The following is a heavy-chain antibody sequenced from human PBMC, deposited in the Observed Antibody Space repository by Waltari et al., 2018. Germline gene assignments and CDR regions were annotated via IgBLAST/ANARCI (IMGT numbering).Heavy chain of an antibody. J-gene: IGHJ5*02. CDR3: ARTPPPTVVTLRAHSVFDP. CDR1: GGTFSSYT. CDR2: IIPILGIA. V-gene: IGHV1-69*02. D-gene: IGHD4-17*01. Sequence: QVQLVQSGAEVKKPGSSVKVSCKASGGTFSSYTISWVRQAPGQGLEWMGRIIPILGIANYAQKFQGRVTITADKSTSTAYMELSSLRSEDTAVYYCARTPPPTVVTLRAHSVFDPWGQGTLVTVSS.